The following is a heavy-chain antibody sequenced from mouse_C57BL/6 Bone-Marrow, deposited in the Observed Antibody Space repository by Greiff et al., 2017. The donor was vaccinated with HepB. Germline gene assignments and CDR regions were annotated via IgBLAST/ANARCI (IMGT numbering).Heavy chain of an antibody. J-gene: IGHJ4*01. D-gene: IGHD1-1*01. CDR1: GYTFTSYD. V-gene: IGHV1-85*01. CDR2: IYPRDGST. CDR3: AREDYGSSPSYYYAMDY. Sequence: VQLQQSGPELVKPGASVKLSCKASGYTFTSYDINWVKQRPGQGLEWIGWIYPRDGSTKYNEKFKGKATLTVDTSSSTAYMELHSLTSEDSAVYFCAREDYGSSPSYYYAMDYWGQGTSVTVSS.